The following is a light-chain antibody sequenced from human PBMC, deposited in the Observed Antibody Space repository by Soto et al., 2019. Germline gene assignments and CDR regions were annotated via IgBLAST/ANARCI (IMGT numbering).Light chain of an antibody. V-gene: IGKV3-20*01. CDR3: QQYGTFPFS. J-gene: IGKJ2*01. Sequence: EMVLTQSPGTRSLSPGESATLSCRANQVVSSSYLAWYQQKPGQAPRLLIYHASDRATGVPDRFSGSGSGTDFALTITRLEPEDFALFYCQQYGTFPFSFGQGTKLEIK. CDR2: HAS. CDR1: QVVSSSY.